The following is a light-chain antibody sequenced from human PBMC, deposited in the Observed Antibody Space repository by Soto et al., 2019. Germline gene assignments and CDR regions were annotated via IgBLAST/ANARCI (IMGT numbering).Light chain of an antibody. J-gene: IGKJ1*01. V-gene: IGKV3-20*01. CDR2: GAS. CDR1: QSLSKTY. CDR3: QQYVSPPWT. Sequence: EIVLTQSPGTLSLSPGERATLSCRASQSLSKTYLAWYQKKPGQAPRLLIDGASSRATGTPDRFSGSGSGTDFTLTISGLDPEDFAVYYCQQYVSPPWTFGQGTKVEIK.